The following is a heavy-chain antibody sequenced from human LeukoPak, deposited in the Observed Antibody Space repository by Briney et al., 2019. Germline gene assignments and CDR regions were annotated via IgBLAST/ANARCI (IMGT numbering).Heavy chain of an antibody. CDR1: GFTFSGYY. CDR3: ARDRLRIFGVVTYMFDY. CDR2: ISSSGSTI. J-gene: IGHJ4*02. Sequence: GGSLRLSCAASGFTFSGYYMSWIRQAPGKGLEWVSYISSSGSTIYYADSVKGRFAISRDNAKNSLYLQMNSLRAEDTAVYYCARDRLRIFGVVTYMFDYRGQGTLVTVSS. D-gene: IGHD3-3*01. V-gene: IGHV3-11*01.